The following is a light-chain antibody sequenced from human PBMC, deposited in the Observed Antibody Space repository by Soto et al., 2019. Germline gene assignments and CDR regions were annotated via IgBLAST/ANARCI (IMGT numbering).Light chain of an antibody. CDR2: DAS. V-gene: IGKV3-11*01. J-gene: IGKJ2*01. CDR1: QSVSIY. CDR3: QQRTNWPRT. Sequence: EIALTQSPATLSLSPGERATLSCRASQSVSIYLAWYQQRPGHAPRLLIYDASNRATGIPARFSGSASGTDFTLTISSLEPEDFAVYYCQQRTNWPRTFGQGTKLEIK.